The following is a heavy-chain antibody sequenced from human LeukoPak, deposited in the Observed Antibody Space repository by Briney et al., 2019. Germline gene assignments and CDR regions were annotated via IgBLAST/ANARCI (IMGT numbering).Heavy chain of an antibody. CDR3: ARGSRAYDSSGFHPRSWFDP. V-gene: IGHV4-39*07. Sequence: PSETLSLTCTVSGGSISSSSYYWGWIRQPPGKGLEWIGSIYYSGSTYYNPSLKSRVTISVDTSKNQSSLKLSSVTAADTAVYYCARGSRAYDSSGFHPRSWFDPWGQGTLVTVSS. J-gene: IGHJ5*02. CDR1: GGSISSSSYY. CDR2: IYYSGST. D-gene: IGHD3-22*01.